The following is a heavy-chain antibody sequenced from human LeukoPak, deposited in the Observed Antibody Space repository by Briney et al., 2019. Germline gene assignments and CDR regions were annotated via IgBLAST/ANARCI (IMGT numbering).Heavy chain of an antibody. D-gene: IGHD5-18*01. CDR2: TNHSGST. J-gene: IGHJ4*02. CDR1: GGSFSGYY. CDR3: ARGGDETAMVTFCDY. V-gene: IGHV4-34*01. Sequence: PSETLSLTCAVYGGSFSGYYRSWIRQPPGKGLEWIGETNHSGSTNYNPSLKSRVTISVDTSKNQFSLKLSSVTAADTAVYYCARGGDETAMVTFCDYWGQGTLVTVSS.